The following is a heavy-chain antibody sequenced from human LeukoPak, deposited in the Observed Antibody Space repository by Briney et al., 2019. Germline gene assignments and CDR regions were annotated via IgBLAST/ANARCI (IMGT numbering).Heavy chain of an antibody. CDR2: IYSGGST. J-gene: IGHJ4*02. Sequence: PGGSLRLSCAASGFTVSSNYMSWVRQAPGKGLEWVSVIYSGGSTYYADSVKGRFTISRDNSKNTLYLQMNSLRAEDTAVYYCARSRWGSGSPLDFDYWGQGTLVTVSS. V-gene: IGHV3-53*01. CDR1: GFTVSSNY. D-gene: IGHD1-26*01. CDR3: ARSRWGSGSPLDFDY.